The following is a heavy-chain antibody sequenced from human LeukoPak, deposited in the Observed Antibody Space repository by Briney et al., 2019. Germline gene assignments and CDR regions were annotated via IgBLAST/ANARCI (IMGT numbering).Heavy chain of an antibody. CDR3: ARVITGTIPAYYYYMDV. Sequence: SETLSLTCTVSGGSISSYYWSWIRQPAGKGLEWIGRIYTSGSTNYNPSLKSRVTMSVDTSKNQFSLKLSSVTAADTAVYYCARVITGTIPAYYYYMDVWGKGTTVTVSS. J-gene: IGHJ6*03. CDR2: IYTSGST. CDR1: GGSISSYY. V-gene: IGHV4-4*07. D-gene: IGHD1-7*01.